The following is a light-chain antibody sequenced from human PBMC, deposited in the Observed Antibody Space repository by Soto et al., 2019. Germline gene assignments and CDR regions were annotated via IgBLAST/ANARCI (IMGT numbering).Light chain of an antibody. CDR1: QSVSSSY. V-gene: IGKV3-20*01. CDR3: QQYGSSPYT. CDR2: GAS. Sequence: EIVLTQSPGTLSLSPGERATLSCRASQSVSSSYLAWYQQTPGQAPRLLIYGASSRATGFPDRFSASGSGTDFTLTISRLEPEDFAVYYCQQYGSSPYTFGQGTRLEIK. J-gene: IGKJ2*01.